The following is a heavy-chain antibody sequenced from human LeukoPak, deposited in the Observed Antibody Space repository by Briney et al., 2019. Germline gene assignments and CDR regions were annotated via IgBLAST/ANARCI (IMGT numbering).Heavy chain of an antibody. V-gene: IGHV3-21*01. J-gene: IGHJ6*03. D-gene: IGHD1-26*01. CDR3: ARDPYSGSYGNYYYYFMDV. Sequence: GGSLRLSCAASGFTFSSYDMNWVSQAPGKRLEWVSSITSGSSYIYYADSVKGRFTISRDNAKNSLYLQMNSLRAEDTAVYYCARDPYSGSYGNYYYYFMDVWGKGTTVTASS. CDR2: ITSGSSYI. CDR1: GFTFSSYD.